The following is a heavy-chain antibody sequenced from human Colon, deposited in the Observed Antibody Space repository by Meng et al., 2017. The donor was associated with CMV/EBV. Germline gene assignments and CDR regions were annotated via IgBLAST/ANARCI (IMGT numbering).Heavy chain of an antibody. V-gene: IGHV3-74*01. CDR2: TNEDGTIT. Sequence: VELVEPGGGLVHPGGSLRLSCAASGFTFSRFWMHWVRQAPGKGLVWVSRTNEDGTITNYADSVKGRFTISRDNAENTLYLQMNSLRAEDTAVYYCARDLSGASDFWGQGTLVTVSS. D-gene: IGHD7-27*01. CDR3: ARDLSGASDF. J-gene: IGHJ4*02. CDR1: GFTFSRFW.